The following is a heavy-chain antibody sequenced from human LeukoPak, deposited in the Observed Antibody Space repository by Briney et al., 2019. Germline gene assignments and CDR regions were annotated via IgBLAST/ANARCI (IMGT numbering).Heavy chain of an antibody. CDR3: ARDMRRGWTEHTFGM. CDR1: GGSISSGGYY. Sequence: SQTLTLTCTFSGGSISSGGYYWSWIRQSAENGLEWIGRIYASGSTNYNPSLKSRVTISIDTSNNQFSLRLSSVTVADTAVYYCARDMRRGWTEHTFGMWGQGTSVTVSS. J-gene: IGHJ3*02. CDR2: IYASGST. D-gene: IGHD1/OR15-1a*01. V-gene: IGHV4-61*02.